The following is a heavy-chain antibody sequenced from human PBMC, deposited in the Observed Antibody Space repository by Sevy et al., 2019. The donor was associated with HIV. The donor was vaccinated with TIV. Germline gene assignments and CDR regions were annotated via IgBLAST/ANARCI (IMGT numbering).Heavy chain of an antibody. Sequence: SETLSLTCTVSGGSISSSSYYWGWIRQRPGKGLEWTGSINYSGSIYYNPSLKSRVTISVDTSKNQFSLKLSSVTAADTAVYYGARHAYPDYFDYWGQGTLVTVSS. CDR3: ARHAYPDYFDY. CDR1: GGSISSSSYY. J-gene: IGHJ4*02. V-gene: IGHV4-39*01. CDR2: INYSGSI.